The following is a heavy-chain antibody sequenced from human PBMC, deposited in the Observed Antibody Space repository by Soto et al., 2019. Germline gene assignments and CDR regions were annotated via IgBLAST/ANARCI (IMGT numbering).Heavy chain of an antibody. CDR1: GFTFSSYA. CDR2: ISGSGGST. J-gene: IGHJ4*02. Sequence: EVQLLESGGGLVQPGGSLRLSCAASGFTFSSYAMSWVRQGPGKGLGWVSAISGSGGSTYYADSVKGRFTISRDNSNNTMYLQMNSPRATDTAVYYCANPYNMFASFGPNYFDISGQRTLLTASS. V-gene: IGHV3-23*01. D-gene: IGHD2-8*01. CDR3: ANPYNMFASFGPNYFDI.